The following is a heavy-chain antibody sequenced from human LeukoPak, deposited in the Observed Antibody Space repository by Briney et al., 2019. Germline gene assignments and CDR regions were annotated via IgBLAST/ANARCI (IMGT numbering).Heavy chain of an antibody. V-gene: IGHV3-30-3*01. CDR1: GFSFSYYV. J-gene: IGHJ4*02. D-gene: IGHD5-18*01. Sequence: GGSLRLSCAGSGFSFSYYVMHWVRQAPGKGLEWVALIATDGGERYYADSVKGRFTISRDNSKNTLYVQMNSLRPEDTAIYYCARARGDSSPASRYFDYWGQGAPVTVSS. CDR3: ARARGDSSPASRYFDY. CDR2: IATDGGER.